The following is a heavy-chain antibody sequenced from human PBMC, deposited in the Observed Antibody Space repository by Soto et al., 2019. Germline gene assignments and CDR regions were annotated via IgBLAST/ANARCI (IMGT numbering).Heavy chain of an antibody. V-gene: IGHV4-34*01. CDR2: INHSGST. J-gene: IGHJ4*02. Sequence: SETLSLTCAVYGGSFSGYYWSWIRQPPGKGLEWIGEINHSGSTNYNPSLKSRVTISVDTSKNQFSLKLSSVTAADTAVYYCARAAPRYCSGGSCYYFDYWGQGTLVTVSS. CDR3: ARAAPRYCSGGSCYYFDY. CDR1: GGSFSGYY. D-gene: IGHD2-15*01.